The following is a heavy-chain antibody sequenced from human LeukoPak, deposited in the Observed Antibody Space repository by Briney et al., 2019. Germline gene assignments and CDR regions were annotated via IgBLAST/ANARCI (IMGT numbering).Heavy chain of an antibody. CDR2: ISSSGSTI. J-gene: IGHJ6*03. CDR1: GFTFSSYS. V-gene: IGHV3-48*04. D-gene: IGHD5-18*01. Sequence: PGGSLRLSCAASGFTFSSYSMNWVRQAPGKGLEWVSYISSSGSTIYYADSVKGRFTISRDNAKNSLYLQMNSLRAEDTAVYYCARLTSSWIQSRYMDVWGKGTTVTISS. CDR3: ARLTSSWIQSRYMDV.